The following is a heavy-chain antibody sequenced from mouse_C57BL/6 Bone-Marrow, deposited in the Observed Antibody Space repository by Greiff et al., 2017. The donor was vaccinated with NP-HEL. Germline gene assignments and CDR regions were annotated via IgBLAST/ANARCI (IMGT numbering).Heavy chain of an antibody. V-gene: IGHV5-4*01. CDR3: ASPIYYYGSSYAMDY. Sequence: EVQGVESGGGLVKPGGSLKLSCAASGFTFSSYAMSWVRQTPEKRLEWVATISDGGSYTYYPDNVKGRFTISRDNAKNNLYLQMSHLKSEDTAMYYCASPIYYYGSSYAMDYWGQGTSVTVSS. CDR2: ISDGGSYT. J-gene: IGHJ4*01. CDR1: GFTFSSYA. D-gene: IGHD1-1*01.